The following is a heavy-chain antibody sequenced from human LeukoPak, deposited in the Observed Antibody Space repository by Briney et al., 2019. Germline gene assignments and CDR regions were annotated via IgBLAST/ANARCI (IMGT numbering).Heavy chain of an antibody. CDR2: IKYDGSNK. Sequence: GGSLRLSCEASGFTFSRYWMTWVRQAPGKGLEWLANIKYDGSNKFYAASVKGRFTISRDNARNSLYLQMNSLRVEDTALYYYGTSLDAAINTGGQGVLVTVSS. D-gene: IGHD5-18*01. CDR3: GTSLDAAINT. J-gene: IGHJ4*02. V-gene: IGHV3-7*01. CDR1: GFTFSRYW.